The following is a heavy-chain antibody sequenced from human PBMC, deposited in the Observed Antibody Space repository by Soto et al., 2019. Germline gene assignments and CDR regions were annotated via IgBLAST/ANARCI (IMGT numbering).Heavy chain of an antibody. J-gene: IGHJ4*02. CDR3: ARDPSNYYDSSGYPPDY. Sequence: EVQLVESGGGLVKPGGSLRLSCAASGFTFSSYSMNWVRQAPGKGLEWVSSISSSSSTIYYADSVKGRFTISRDNAKNSLYLQMNSLRDEDTAVYYCARDPSNYYDSSGYPPDYWGQGTLVTVSS. V-gene: IGHV3-21*01. CDR2: ISSSSSTI. D-gene: IGHD3-22*01. CDR1: GFTFSSYS.